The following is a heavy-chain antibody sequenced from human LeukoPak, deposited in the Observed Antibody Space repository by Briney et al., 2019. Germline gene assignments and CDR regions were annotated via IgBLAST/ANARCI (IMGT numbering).Heavy chain of an antibody. D-gene: IGHD5-18*01. J-gene: IGHJ6*03. CDR3: AKAGIQLWAHYYYYMDV. CDR2: ISGSGGST. Sequence: GGSLRLSCAASGFTFSSHGMSWVRQAPGKGLEWVSAISGSGGSTYYADSVKGRFTISRDNSKNTLYLQMNSLRAGDTAVYYCAKAGIQLWAHYYYYMDVWGKGTTVTISS. V-gene: IGHV3-23*01. CDR1: GFTFSSHG.